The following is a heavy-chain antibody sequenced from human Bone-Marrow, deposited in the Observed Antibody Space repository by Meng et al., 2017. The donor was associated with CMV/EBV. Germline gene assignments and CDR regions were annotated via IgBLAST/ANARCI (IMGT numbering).Heavy chain of an antibody. CDR3: ARDGTGWSRDH. V-gene: IGHV3-23*01. D-gene: IGHD6-19*01. Sequence: GGSLRLSCAASGFTFSSYAMSWVRQAPGKGLVWVSTIGNGGHTYYADSVKGRFTVSRDDAENELYLHMSSLRVEDTAVYFCARDGTGWSRDHWGQGALVTVSS. CDR1: GFTFSSYA. CDR2: IGNGGHT. J-gene: IGHJ4*02.